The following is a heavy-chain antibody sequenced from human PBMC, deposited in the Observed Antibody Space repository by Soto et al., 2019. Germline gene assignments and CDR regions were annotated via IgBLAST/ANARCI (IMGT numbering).Heavy chain of an antibody. CDR2: IYYSGST. CDR1: GVSISSGGYY. V-gene: IGHV4-31*03. J-gene: IGHJ3*02. CDR3: ARDMITRQKPFGAFDI. Sequence: PSETLSLTCTVSGVSISSGGYYWSWIRQHPGKGLEWIGYIYYSGSTYYNPSLKSRVTISVDTSKNQFSLKLSSVTAADTAVYYCARDMITRQKPFGAFDIWGQGTMVTVSS. D-gene: IGHD3-16*01.